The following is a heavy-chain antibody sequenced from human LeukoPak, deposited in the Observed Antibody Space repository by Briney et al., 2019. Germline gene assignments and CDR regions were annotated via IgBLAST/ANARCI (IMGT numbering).Heavy chain of an antibody. CDR2: IYYSGST. J-gene: IGHJ5*02. D-gene: IGHD3-10*01. Sequence: SETLSLTCTVSGGSISNYLWSWIRQPPGKGLEWIGYIYYSGSTNYNPSLKSRVTISVDTPKNQFSLKLNSVTAADTAVYYCARDRGVRGYSWFDPWGQGTLVTVSS. CDR3: ARDRGVRGYSWFDP. V-gene: IGHV4-59*01. CDR1: GGSISNYL.